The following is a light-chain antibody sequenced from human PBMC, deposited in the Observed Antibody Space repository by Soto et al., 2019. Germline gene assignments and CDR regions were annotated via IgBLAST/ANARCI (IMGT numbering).Light chain of an antibody. Sequence: EKVMTQSPATLSVSPGERATLSCRASQSVSSNLAWYQQKPGQAPRLLIYGASTRATGIPARFSGSGSGTEFTLTINSLQSEDFAVYFCQQYDNLPLTFGPGTKVDIK. CDR3: QQYDNLPLT. J-gene: IGKJ3*01. CDR2: GAS. V-gene: IGKV3-15*01. CDR1: QSVSSN.